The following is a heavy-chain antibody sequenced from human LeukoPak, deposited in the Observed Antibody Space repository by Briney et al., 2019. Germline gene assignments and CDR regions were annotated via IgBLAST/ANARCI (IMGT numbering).Heavy chain of an antibody. Sequence: PGESLRLSCAASGFTVSSNYMSWVRQAPGKGLEWVSVIYSGGSTYYADSVKGRFTISRDNSKNTLYLQMDSLRAEDTAVYYCARVLSAIALGHFFDYWGRGTLVTVSS. D-gene: IGHD6-19*01. J-gene: IGHJ4*02. CDR3: ARVLSAIALGHFFDY. V-gene: IGHV3-53*01. CDR2: IYSGGST. CDR1: GFTVSSNY.